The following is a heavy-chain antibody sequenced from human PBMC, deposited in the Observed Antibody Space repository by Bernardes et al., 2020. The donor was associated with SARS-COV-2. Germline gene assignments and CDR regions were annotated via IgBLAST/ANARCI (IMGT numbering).Heavy chain of an antibody. J-gene: IGHJ3*01. D-gene: IGHD3-3*01. CDR3: ATERQSLTIFGVGHDAFDF. CDR1: GFTFEDYT. CDR2: ISWDGSTT. V-gene: IGHV3-43*01. Sequence: GGSLRLSCAASGFTFEDYTMHWVRQVPGKGLEWVSLISWDGSTTNYADSVKGRFFISTDSSRNTLHLQMNSLRKEDTALYYCATERQSLTIFGVGHDAFDFWGQGTMVTVSS.